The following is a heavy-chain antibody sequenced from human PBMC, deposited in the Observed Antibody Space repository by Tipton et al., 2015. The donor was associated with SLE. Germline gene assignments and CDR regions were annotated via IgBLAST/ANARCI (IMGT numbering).Heavy chain of an antibody. D-gene: IGHD6-19*01. CDR1: GFSFSNYW. CDR3: ATGYSSAY. J-gene: IGHJ4*02. CDR2: IKEDGSEK. V-gene: IGHV3-7*05. Sequence: SLRLSCAASGFSFSNYWMTWVRQAPGKGLEWVANIKEDGSEKYYVDSVKGRFTISRDNAKNSLYLQMNNLRAEDTAVYYCATGYSSAYWGQGTLVTVPS.